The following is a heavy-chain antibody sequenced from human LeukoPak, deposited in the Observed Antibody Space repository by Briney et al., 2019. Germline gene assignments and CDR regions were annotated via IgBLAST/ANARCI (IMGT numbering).Heavy chain of an antibody. Sequence: GGSLRLSCAASGFIFSSSAMSWVRQAPVKGLEWISTISAGGGSTYYADSVKGRFTISRDNSKNTLYLQMNSLRAEDTAIYYCAKPKVPYNYVFDFWGQGTLVTVSS. CDR3: AKPKVPYNYVFDF. V-gene: IGHV3-23*01. CDR2: ISAGGGST. D-gene: IGHD5-18*01. CDR1: GFIFSSSA. J-gene: IGHJ4*02.